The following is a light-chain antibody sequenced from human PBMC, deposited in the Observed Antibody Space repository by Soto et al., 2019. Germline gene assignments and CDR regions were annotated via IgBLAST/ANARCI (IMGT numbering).Light chain of an antibody. CDR3: QQYNKWFSIT. CDR2: DVS. CDR1: QSVNKN. Sequence: EVVMTQSPATLSVSPGDRATLACGASQSVNKNLAWYQQKPGQATRLLLFDVSTRATGIPARFSGSGSGTEFTLTISSLQSEDFAVYYCQQYNKWFSITFGQGTRLEIK. J-gene: IGKJ5*01. V-gene: IGKV3-15*01.